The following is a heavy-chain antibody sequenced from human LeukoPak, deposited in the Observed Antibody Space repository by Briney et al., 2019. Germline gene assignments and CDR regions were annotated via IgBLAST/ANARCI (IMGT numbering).Heavy chain of an antibody. CDR2: IWYDGSNK. D-gene: IGHD6-13*01. V-gene: IGHV3-33*01. Sequence: PGGSLRLSCAASGFTFSSYGMHWVRQAPGKGLERVAVIWYDGSNKYYADSVKGRFTISRDSSKNTLYLQMNSLRAEDTAVYYCAREGAPYSSSWYVDYWGQGTLVTVSS. CDR3: AREGAPYSSSWYVDY. CDR1: GFTFSSYG. J-gene: IGHJ4*02.